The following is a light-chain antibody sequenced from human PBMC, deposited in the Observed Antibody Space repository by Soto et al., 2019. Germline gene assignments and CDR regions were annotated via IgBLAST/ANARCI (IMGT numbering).Light chain of an antibody. Sequence: DIQMTQSPSSLSASVGDRVTITCQASQDISNYLSWFQQKPGKAPKLLIYDGSTLKTGVPSRFSGSGSGTDFSFTINSLQPEDIATYHCQQYDNVPFTFGQGTRLEI. CDR2: DGS. J-gene: IGKJ5*01. CDR1: QDISNY. CDR3: QQYDNVPFT. V-gene: IGKV1-33*01.